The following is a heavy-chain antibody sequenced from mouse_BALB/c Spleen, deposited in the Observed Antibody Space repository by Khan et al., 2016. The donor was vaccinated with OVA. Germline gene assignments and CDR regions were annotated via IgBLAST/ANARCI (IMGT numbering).Heavy chain of an antibody. CDR1: GYSITSGYG. J-gene: IGHJ2*01. CDR2: ISYSGST. CDR3: ARTARIKY. V-gene: IGHV3-2*02. D-gene: IGHD1-2*01. Sequence: VQLQESGPGLVKPSQSLSLTCTVTGYSITSGYGWNWIRQFPGNKLEWMGYISYSGSTNYNPSLKSRISITRDTSKNQFFLQLNSVTTKDTATYYSARTARIKYWGQGTTLTVSS.